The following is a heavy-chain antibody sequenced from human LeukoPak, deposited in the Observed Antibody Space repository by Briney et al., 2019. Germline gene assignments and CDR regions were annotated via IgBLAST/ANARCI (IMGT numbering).Heavy chain of an antibody. CDR3: AKGLMGV. Sequence: GGSLRLSCAASGLSFSFYAMSWVRQAPGKGLEWVSTISGSGDTTYYADSVKGRFTISRDNSKNTLYLQRNCLRAEDTAVYYCAKGLMGVWGQGTLVTVSS. J-gene: IGHJ4*02. V-gene: IGHV3-23*01. CDR2: ISGSGDTT. D-gene: IGHD3-16*01. CDR1: GLSFSFYA.